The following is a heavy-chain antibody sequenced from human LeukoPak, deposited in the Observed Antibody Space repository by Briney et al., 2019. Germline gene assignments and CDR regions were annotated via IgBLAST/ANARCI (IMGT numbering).Heavy chain of an antibody. D-gene: IGHD3-22*01. V-gene: IGHV3-30-3*01. CDR1: GFTFSSYA. Sequence: GGSLRLSCAASGFTFSSYAMHWVRQAPGKGLEWVAVISYDGSNKYYADSVKGRFTISRDNSKNTLYLQMNSLRAEDTAVYYCARDPVYLGPRPDSSGYYYDDAFDIWGQGTMVTVSS. CDR2: ISYDGSNK. J-gene: IGHJ3*02. CDR3: ARDPVYLGPRPDSSGYYYDDAFDI.